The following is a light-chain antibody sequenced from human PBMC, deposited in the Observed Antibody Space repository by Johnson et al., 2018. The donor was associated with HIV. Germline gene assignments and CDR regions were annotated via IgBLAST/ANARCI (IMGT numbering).Light chain of an antibody. V-gene: IGLV1-51*01. Sequence: SVLTQPPSVSAAPGQKVTISCSGRSSNIEDNYVSWYQQLPHTAPRLLISDNNKRPSGIPDRFSGSKSGASATLDITGLQTGDEADYYCGTWDNSLNVYVFGTGTKVTV. J-gene: IGLJ1*01. CDR2: DNN. CDR3: GTWDNSLNVYV. CDR1: SSNIEDNY.